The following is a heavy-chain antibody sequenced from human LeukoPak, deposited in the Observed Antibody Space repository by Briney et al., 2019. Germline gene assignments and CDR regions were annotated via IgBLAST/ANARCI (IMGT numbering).Heavy chain of an antibody. Sequence: GGSLRLSCAASGFILNSYYMSWVRQAPGKGLEWVSVIYTAGTTHYADSVRGRFIISRDYSKNTLNLQMNSLRAEDTAVYYCARGYAQAEVTAPDYWGQGILDTVSS. CDR1: GFILNSYY. J-gene: IGHJ4*02. CDR2: IYTAGTT. CDR3: ARGYAQAEVTAPDY. V-gene: IGHV3-53*01. D-gene: IGHD1-14*01.